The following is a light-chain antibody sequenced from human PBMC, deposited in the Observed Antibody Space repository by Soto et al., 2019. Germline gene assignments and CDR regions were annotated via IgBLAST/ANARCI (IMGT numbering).Light chain of an antibody. Sequence: DVVMTQSPLSLPVTLGQPASISCRSTQSLVSSDGNTYLTWLQQRPGQSPRRLIYRVSGRESGVPDRFSGGGSGTDFTLKITSLEPEAVRVYYCMQGSHWPGTFGQGTKVDIQ. CDR3: MQGSHWPGT. CDR2: RVS. J-gene: IGKJ1*01. CDR1: QSLVSSDGNTY. V-gene: IGKV2-30*01.